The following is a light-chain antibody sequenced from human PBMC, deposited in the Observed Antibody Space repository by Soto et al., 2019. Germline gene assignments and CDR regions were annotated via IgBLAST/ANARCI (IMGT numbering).Light chain of an antibody. CDR3: HLYGTSPLFT. V-gene: IGKV3-20*01. Sequence: EIVLTQSPGTLSLSPVERATLSCRASQSVSSNSLAWYQQKPGQAPRLLISGASSRATGIPDRFSGSGSGTDFTLTISRLEPEDFAVYYCHLYGTSPLFTFGQGTRLEIK. CDR2: GAS. CDR1: QSVSSNS. J-gene: IGKJ5*01.